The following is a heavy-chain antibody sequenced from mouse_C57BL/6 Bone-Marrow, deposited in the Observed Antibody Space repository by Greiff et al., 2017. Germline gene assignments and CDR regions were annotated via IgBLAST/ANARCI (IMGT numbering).Heavy chain of an antibody. V-gene: IGHV14-2*01. CDR3: ARSPYGSSPYWYFDV. Sequence: EVQLQQPGAELVKPGASVKLSCTASGFNINDYYMHWVKQRPEQGLEWIGRIDPEDGETKYAPKFQGTATITADTSSNTAYLQLSSLTSEDTAVYYGARSPYGSSPYWYFDVWGTGTTVTVSS. D-gene: IGHD1-1*01. J-gene: IGHJ1*03. CDR2: IDPEDGET. CDR1: GFNINDYY.